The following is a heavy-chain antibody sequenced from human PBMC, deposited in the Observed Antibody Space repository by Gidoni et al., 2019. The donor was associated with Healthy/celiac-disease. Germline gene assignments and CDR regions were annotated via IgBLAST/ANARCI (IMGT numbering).Heavy chain of an antibody. V-gene: IGHV3-33*01. D-gene: IGHD6-19*01. CDR3: ARVDSSEKRSSGCANY. CDR1: GCTFSSYG. CDR2: IWYDGSNK. J-gene: IGHJ4*02. Sequence: QVQLVESGGGVVQPGRSLRLSCAASGCTFSSYGMHWVRQAPGKGLEWVAVIWYDGSNKYYADSVKGRFTISRDNSKNTLYLQMNSLRAEDTAVYYCARVDSSEKRSSGCANYWGQGTLVTVSS.